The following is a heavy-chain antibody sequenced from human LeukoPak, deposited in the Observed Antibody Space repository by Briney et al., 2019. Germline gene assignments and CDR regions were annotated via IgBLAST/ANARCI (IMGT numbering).Heavy chain of an antibody. CDR3: AKVMSSTRAHYYYYGMDV. D-gene: IGHD2-2*01. V-gene: IGHV3-23*01. Sequence: GSLSLSCVVSGFTFSSYAMSWVRQAPGKGLEWVSAISGSGGSTYYADSVKGRFTISRDNSKNTLYLQMNSLRAEDTAVYYCAKVMSSTRAHYYYYGMDVWGQGTTVTVSS. CDR2: ISGSGGST. CDR1: GFTFSSYA. J-gene: IGHJ6*02.